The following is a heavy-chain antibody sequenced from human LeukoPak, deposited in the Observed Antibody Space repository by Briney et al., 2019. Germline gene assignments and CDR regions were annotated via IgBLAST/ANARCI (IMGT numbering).Heavy chain of an antibody. J-gene: IGHJ4*02. CDR3: ARDYYDILTGYYLLDY. Sequence: ASVKVSCKASGGTFSSYAISWVRQAPGQGPEWMGGIIPIFGTANYAQKFQGRVTITADESTSTAYMELSSLRSEDTAVYYCARDYYDILTGYYLLDYWGQGTLVTVSS. CDR1: GGTFSSYA. D-gene: IGHD3-9*01. V-gene: IGHV1-69*13. CDR2: IIPIFGTA.